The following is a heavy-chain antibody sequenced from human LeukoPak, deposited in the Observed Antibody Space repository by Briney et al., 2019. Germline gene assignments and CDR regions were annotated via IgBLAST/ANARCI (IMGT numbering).Heavy chain of an antibody. J-gene: IGHJ4*02. Sequence: PSETLSLTCTVSGGSISSSSYYRGWVRQPPGKGLEWIGSIYYSGSTYYNPSLKSRVTISVDTSKNQFSLKLSSVTAADTAVYYCARQYKFWSGYAYYFDYWGQGTLVTVSS. CDR1: GGSISSSSYY. CDR2: IYYSGST. V-gene: IGHV4-39*01. D-gene: IGHD3-3*01. CDR3: ARQYKFWSGYAYYFDY.